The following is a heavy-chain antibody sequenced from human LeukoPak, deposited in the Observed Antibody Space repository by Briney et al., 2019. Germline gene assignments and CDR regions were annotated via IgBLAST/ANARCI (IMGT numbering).Heavy chain of an antibody. CDR2: IYTGGST. CDR3: ARGFGKAAANVFGGYTMDV. CDR1: GFTVDSNY. D-gene: IGHD6-13*01. Sequence: GVSLRLSCAASGFTVDSNYMSWVRQAPGKGLEWVSLIYTGGSTYYADSVRGRFTISRDNSKNILYLQMNSLRPEDTAVYYCARGFGKAAANVFGGYTMDVWGQGTTVTVSS. J-gene: IGHJ6*02. V-gene: IGHV3-66*02.